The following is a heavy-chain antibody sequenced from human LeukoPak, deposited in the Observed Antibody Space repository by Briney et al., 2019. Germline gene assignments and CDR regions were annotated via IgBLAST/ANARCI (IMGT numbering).Heavy chain of an antibody. V-gene: IGHV1-46*01. CDR1: GYTFTIYY. CDR3: ATSYVGIAVAGFFD. CDR2: INPSGGST. Sequence: GASVKVSCKASGYTFTIYYMHWVRQAPGQGLEWMGIINPSGGSTSYAQKFQGRVTMTEDTSTDTAYMELSSLRSEDTAVYYCATSYVGIAVAGFFDWGQGTLVTVSS. D-gene: IGHD6-19*01. J-gene: IGHJ4*02.